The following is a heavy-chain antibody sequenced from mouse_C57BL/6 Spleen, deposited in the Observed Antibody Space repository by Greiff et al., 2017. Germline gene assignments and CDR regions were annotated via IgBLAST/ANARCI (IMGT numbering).Heavy chain of an antibody. Sequence: VQLQQSGAELVMPGASVKLSCKASGYTFTSYWMHWVKQRPGQGLEWIGEIDPSDSYTNYNQKFKGKSTLTVDKSSSTAYMQLSSLTSEDSAVYYCARSYGKNYFDYWGQGTTLTVSS. D-gene: IGHD2-1*01. CDR1: GYTFTSYW. CDR2: IDPSDSYT. CDR3: ARSYGKNYFDY. V-gene: IGHV1-69*01. J-gene: IGHJ2*01.